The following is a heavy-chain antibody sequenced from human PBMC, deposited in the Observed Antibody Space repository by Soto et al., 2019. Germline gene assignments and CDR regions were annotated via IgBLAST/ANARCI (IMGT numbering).Heavy chain of an antibody. CDR1: GGTFSSYA. D-gene: IGHD2-15*01. V-gene: IGHV1-69*13. Sequence: GASVKVSCKASGGTFSSYAISWVRQAPGQGLEWMGGIIPIFGTANYAQKIQGRVTITADESTSTAYMELSSLRSEGTAGYYCARALIVAAALSPNYNYCMDVWGQGTTVTASS. CDR3: ARALIVAAALSPNYNYCMDV. CDR2: IIPIFGTA. J-gene: IGHJ6*02.